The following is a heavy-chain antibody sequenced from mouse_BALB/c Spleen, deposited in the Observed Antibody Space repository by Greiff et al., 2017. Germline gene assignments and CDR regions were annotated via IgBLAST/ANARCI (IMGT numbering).Heavy chain of an antibody. D-gene: IGHD2-3*01. CDR1: GFNIKDTY. CDR2: IDPANGNT. J-gene: IGHJ1*01. CDR3: ARPEGYYVNWYFDV. Sequence: VQLKESGAELVKPGASVKLSCTASGFNIKDTYMHWVKQRPEQGLEWIGRIDPANGNTKYDPKFQGKATITADTSSNTAYLQLSSLTSEDTAVYYCARPEGYYVNWYFDVWGAGTTVTVSS. V-gene: IGHV14-3*02.